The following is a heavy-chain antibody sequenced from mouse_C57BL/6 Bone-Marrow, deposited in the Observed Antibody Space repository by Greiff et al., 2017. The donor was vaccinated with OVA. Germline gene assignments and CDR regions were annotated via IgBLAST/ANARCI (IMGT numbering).Heavy chain of an antibody. D-gene: IGHD2-12*01. CDR2: IRSKSNNYAT. CDR3: VLRRGNYYAMDY. Sequence: EVQLVESGGGLVQPKGSLKLSCAASGFSFNTYAMNWVRQAPGPGLEWVARIRSKSNNYATYYADSVKDRFTISRDDSESMLYLQMNNLKTEDTAMYYCVLRRGNYYAMDYWGQGTSVTVSS. J-gene: IGHJ4*01. V-gene: IGHV10-1*01. CDR1: GFSFNTYA.